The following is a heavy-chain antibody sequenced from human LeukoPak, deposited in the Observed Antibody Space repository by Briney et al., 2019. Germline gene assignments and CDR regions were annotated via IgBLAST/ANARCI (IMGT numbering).Heavy chain of an antibody. CDR3: ARDLVVATFNLIY. D-gene: IGHD5-12*01. J-gene: IGHJ4*02. CDR1: GGTFSSYT. Sequence: ASVKVSCKASGGTFSSYTISWVRQAPGQGLEWMGRIIPILGIANYAQKFQGRVTITADKSTSTAYMELSSLRSEDTAVYYCARDLVVATFNLIYWGQGTLVTVSS. CDR2: IIPILGIA. V-gene: IGHV1-69*04.